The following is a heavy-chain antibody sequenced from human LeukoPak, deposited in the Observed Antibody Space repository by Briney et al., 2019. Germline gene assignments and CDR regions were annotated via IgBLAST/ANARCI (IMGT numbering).Heavy chain of an antibody. CDR3: ASGSGYCSGGSCSLDALDI. CDR2: IYDGGST. J-gene: IGHJ3*02. CDR1: GGSVNSYY. V-gene: IGHV4-4*07. Sequence: SETLSLTCTVSGGSVNSYYLSWIRQPAGKTLEWIGRIYDGGSTNYNPSLKSRVTISGDTSKNQFSLRLSSVTAADTAVYYCASGSGYCSGGSCSLDALDIWGQGTMVTVSS. D-gene: IGHD2-15*01.